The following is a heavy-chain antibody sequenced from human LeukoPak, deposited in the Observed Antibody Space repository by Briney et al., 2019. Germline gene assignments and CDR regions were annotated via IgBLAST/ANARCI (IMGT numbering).Heavy chain of an antibody. CDR2: IKQDGSAK. CDR3: ASGLRSGS. J-gene: IGHJ4*02. Sequence: GGSLRLSCAASGFTFSSYLMTWVRQAPREGLEWVANIKQDGSAKYYMHSVNRRFTISTDNATNSLYLHMNSLRAEDAAVYYCASGLRSGSWGQGPLVTVSS. CDR1: GFTFSSYL. D-gene: IGHD3-10*01. V-gene: IGHV3-7*01.